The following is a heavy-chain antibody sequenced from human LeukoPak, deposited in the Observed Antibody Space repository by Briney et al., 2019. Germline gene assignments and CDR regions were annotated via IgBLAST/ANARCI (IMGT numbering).Heavy chain of an antibody. V-gene: IGHV4-59*08. CDR3: ARHRDGVPYFDY. CDR1: GGSISSYY. D-gene: IGHD5-24*01. Sequence: PSETLSLTCTVSGGSISSYYWSWIRQPPGKGLEWIGYIYYSGSTNYNPSLKSRVTISVDTSKNQFSLKLSSVTAADTAVYHCARHRDGVPYFDYWGQGTLVTVSS. J-gene: IGHJ4*02. CDR2: IYYSGST.